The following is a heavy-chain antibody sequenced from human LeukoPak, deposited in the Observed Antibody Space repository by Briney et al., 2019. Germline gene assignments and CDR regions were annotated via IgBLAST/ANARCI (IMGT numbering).Heavy chain of an antibody. CDR3: AKSTVYDSSGYLDY. J-gene: IGHJ4*02. Sequence: GGSLRLSCAASGFTFSSYGMQGVREAPGKGGEGVAFIRYDGSNKYYADSVKGGFTISRDNSKNTLYLQMNSLRAEDTAVYYCAKSTVYDSSGYLDYWGQGTLVTVSS. CDR2: IRYDGSNK. CDR1: GFTFSSYG. V-gene: IGHV3-30*02. D-gene: IGHD3-22*01.